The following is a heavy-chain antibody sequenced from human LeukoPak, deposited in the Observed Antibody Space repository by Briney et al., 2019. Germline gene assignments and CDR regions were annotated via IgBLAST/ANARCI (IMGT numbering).Heavy chain of an antibody. CDR1: GFTFSSYA. V-gene: IGHV3-23*01. J-gene: IGHJ4*02. CDR3: AKTRPLDSSSWSHGDY. CDR2: ISSSGDST. D-gene: IGHD6-13*01. Sequence: GGSLRLSCAASGFTFSSYAMSWVRQAPGKGLGWVSAISSSGDSTYYGDSVKGRFTISRDNSKNTLYLQMNSLRAEDTAVYYCAKTRPLDSSSWSHGDYWGQGTLVTVSS.